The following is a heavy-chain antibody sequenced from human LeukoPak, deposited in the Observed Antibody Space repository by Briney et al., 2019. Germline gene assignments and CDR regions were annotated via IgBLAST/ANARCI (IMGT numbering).Heavy chain of an antibody. Sequence: SETLSLTCAVSGGSISSGGYSWSWIRQPPGKGLEWIGYIYHSGSTYYNPSLKSRVTISVDRSKNQFSLKLSSVTAADTAVYYCARDMGDYWGQGTLVTVSS. J-gene: IGHJ4*02. CDR2: IYHSGST. CDR3: ARDMGDY. V-gene: IGHV4-30-2*01. CDR1: GGSISSGGYS.